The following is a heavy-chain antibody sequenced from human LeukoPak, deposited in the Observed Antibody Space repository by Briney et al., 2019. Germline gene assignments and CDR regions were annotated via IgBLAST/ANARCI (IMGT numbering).Heavy chain of an antibody. CDR3: ARGSGGDRRPFDY. CDR1: GFTFSSYS. CDR2: ISSLSGTI. D-gene: IGHD2-15*01. J-gene: IGHJ4*02. V-gene: IGHV3-48*01. Sequence: PGGSLRLSCAASGFTFSSYSMNWVRQAPGKGLEWVSYISSLSGTIYYADSVKGRFIISRDNAQNSLFLQMNSLRAEDTAVYYCARGSGGDRRPFDYWGQGTLVTVSS.